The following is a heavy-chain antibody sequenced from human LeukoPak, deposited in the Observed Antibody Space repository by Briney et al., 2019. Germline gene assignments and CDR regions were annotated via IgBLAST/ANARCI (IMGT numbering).Heavy chain of an antibody. CDR1: GGSISSNTYY. Sequence: SETLSLTCTVSGGSISSNTYYWGWIRQTPGKGLEWIEAISYTGSNYYSPSLKSRVTISLDTSKNPFSLKLSSVTAADTAVYYCASSGTTRIWFDPWGQGTLVTASS. V-gene: IGHV4-39*01. J-gene: IGHJ5*02. CDR2: ISYTGSN. CDR3: ASSGTTRIWFDP. D-gene: IGHD1-1*01.